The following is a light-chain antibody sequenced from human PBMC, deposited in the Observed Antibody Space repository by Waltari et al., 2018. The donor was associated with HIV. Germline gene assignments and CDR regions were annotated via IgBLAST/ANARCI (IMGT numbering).Light chain of an antibody. CDR1: SSDIGSYY. CDR3: ATWDDNLSGVL. V-gene: IGLV1-47*01. J-gene: IGLJ3*02. CDR2: RNN. Sequence: QSVLTQPPSASGTPGQRVTISCSGSSSDIGSYYVYWFRQLPGTAPKLLIYRNNHRPSGVPDRFSGSKFGTSASLAISGLRSEDEADYYCATWDDNLSGVLFGGGTKLTVL.